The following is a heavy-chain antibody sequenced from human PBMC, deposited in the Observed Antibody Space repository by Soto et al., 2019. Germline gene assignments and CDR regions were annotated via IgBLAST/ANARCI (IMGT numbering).Heavy chain of an antibody. V-gene: IGHV4-39*07. D-gene: IGHD3-22*01. CDR3: ARTGKFYYYDMSGLPFDP. J-gene: IGHJ5*02. CDR1: GGSISSSSYY. Sequence: SETLSLTCTVSGGSISSSSYYWGWIRQPPGKGLEWIGSIYYSGSTYYNPSLKSRVTISLDKSKNQFSLKLTSVTAADTAVYFCARTGKFYYYDMSGLPFDPWGPGVLVTVSS. CDR2: IYYSGST.